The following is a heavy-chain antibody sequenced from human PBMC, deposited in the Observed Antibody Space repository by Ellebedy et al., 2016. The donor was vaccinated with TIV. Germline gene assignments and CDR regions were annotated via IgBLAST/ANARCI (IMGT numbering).Heavy chain of an antibody. CDR1: RYIFTKFN. Sequence: ASVKVSXKASRYIFTKFNMYWIRQTPGQGLEWLGWMNPDTGGTVYAQKFRGRVTMTRDTSITTAYLDLTSLKPDDAAVYYCATDTESPYVFDFWGQGTLVTVSS. CDR3: ATDTESPYVFDF. V-gene: IGHV1-2*02. J-gene: IGHJ4*02. D-gene: IGHD3-16*01. CDR2: MNPDTGGT.